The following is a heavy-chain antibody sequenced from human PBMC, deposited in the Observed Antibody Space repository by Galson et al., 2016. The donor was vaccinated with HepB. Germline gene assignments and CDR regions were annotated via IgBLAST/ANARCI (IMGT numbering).Heavy chain of an antibody. CDR3: TRDFDPFDS. V-gene: IGHV4-59*01. J-gene: IGHJ5*01. Sequence: SETLSLTCTVSGASITTYYWSWIRQPPGKALEWIGYIHHRWSTKYNPSLTSRVTMSLDTSENQLSLSLRSVTAADTAVYYCTRDFDPFDSWGQGTLVTVSS. D-gene: IGHD3-9*01. CDR1: GASITTYY. CDR2: IHHRWST.